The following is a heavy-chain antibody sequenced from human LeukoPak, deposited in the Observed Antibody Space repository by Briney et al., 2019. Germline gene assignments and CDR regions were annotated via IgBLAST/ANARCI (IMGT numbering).Heavy chain of an antibody. Sequence: ASVKVSCKASGYTFTSHGITWVRQAPGQGLEWMGWISSYNGNTNYAQKLQGRVTMTTDTSTSTAHMELRSLRSDDTAVYYCARSIAVPGTDYRGQGTLVTVSP. D-gene: IGHD6-19*01. J-gene: IGHJ4*02. CDR3: ARSIAVPGTDY. V-gene: IGHV1-18*01. CDR2: ISSYNGNT. CDR1: GYTFTSHG.